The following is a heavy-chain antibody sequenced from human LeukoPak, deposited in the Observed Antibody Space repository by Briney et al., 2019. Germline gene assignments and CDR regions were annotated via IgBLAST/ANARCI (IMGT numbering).Heavy chain of an antibody. D-gene: IGHD4-17*01. CDR3: AKGGTSVTRYVDY. CDR1: GFTFRSYS. J-gene: IGHJ4*02. Sequence: GGSLRLSCVASGFTFRSYSMQWVRQTPGKGLEWVGIVSYDRTNTYYGESVKGRFTISRDNSQNTVYLQMNSLRAEDTAVYYCAKGGTSVTRYVDYWGQGTLVTVSS. V-gene: IGHV3-30*18. CDR2: VSYDRTNT.